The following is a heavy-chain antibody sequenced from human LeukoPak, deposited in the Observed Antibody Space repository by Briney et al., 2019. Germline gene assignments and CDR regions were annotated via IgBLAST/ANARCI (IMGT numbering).Heavy chain of an antibody. J-gene: IGHJ4*02. CDR2: INPSGGST. CDR1: GYTFTSYY. V-gene: IGHV1-46*01. D-gene: IGHD1-20*01. Sequence: GASVKVSCKASGYTFTSYYMHWVRQAPGQGLEWMGIINPSGGSTSYTQEIQGRVTMTRDTSTSTVYMELSSLRSEDTAVYYCARGLDNWNSLRDIYFDYWGQGTLVTVSS. CDR3: ARGLDNWNSLRDIYFDY.